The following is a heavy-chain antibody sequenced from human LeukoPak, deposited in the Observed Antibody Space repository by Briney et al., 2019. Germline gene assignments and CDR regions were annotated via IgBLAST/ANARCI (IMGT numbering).Heavy chain of an antibody. Sequence: SETLSLTCTVSGASISSYDWSWIRQPAGKGLEWIGRIYTSGSTNYNPSLKSRVTISVDTSKNQFSLKLSSLTAADTAVYYCARDYDIENAFDIWGQGTMVTVSS. CDR2: IYTSGST. CDR1: GASISSYD. CDR3: ARDYDIENAFDI. D-gene: IGHD3-16*01. J-gene: IGHJ3*02. V-gene: IGHV4-4*07.